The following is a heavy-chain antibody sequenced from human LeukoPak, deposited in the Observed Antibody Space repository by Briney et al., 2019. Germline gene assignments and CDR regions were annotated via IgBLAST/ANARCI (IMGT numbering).Heavy chain of an antibody. CDR3: ARVNRMVPGYCSGGTCPGDY. Sequence: GGSLRLSCAASGFTFSSYGMSWVRQAPGKGVEWVAYISSSSSNTYYADSVKGRFTISRDNAKNSLYLQMNSLRAEDTAVYYCARVNRMVPGYCSGGTCPGDYWGQGTLVTVSS. CDR1: GFTFSSYG. V-gene: IGHV3-48*01. CDR2: ISSSSSNT. J-gene: IGHJ4*02. D-gene: IGHD2-15*01.